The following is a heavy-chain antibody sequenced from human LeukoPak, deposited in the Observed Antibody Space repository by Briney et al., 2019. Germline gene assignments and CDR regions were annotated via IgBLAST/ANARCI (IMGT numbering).Heavy chain of an antibody. J-gene: IGHJ4*02. V-gene: IGHV3-21*01. D-gene: IGHD6-13*01. CDR1: GFTFSSYS. CDR2: ISSSSSYI. CDR3: AREQQPVPLDY. Sequence: GGSLRLSCAASGFTFSSYSMNWVRQAPGKGLEWVSSISSSSSYIYYADSVKGRFTISGDNAKNSLYLQMNSLRAEDTAVYYCAREQQPVPLDYWGQGTLVTVSS.